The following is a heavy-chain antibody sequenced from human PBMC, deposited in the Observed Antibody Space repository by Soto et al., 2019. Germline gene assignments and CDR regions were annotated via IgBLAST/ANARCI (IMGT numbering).Heavy chain of an antibody. CDR3: ARAAAIWFGELLYRNYYYYGMDV. Sequence: ASVKVSCKASGYTFTGYYMHWVRQAPGQGLEWMGWINPNSGGTNYAQKFQGWVTMTRDTFISTAYMELSRLRSDDTAVYYCARAAAIWFGELLYRNYYYYGMDVWGQGTTVTVSS. V-gene: IGHV1-2*04. CDR1: GYTFTGYY. D-gene: IGHD3-10*01. CDR2: INPNSGGT. J-gene: IGHJ6*02.